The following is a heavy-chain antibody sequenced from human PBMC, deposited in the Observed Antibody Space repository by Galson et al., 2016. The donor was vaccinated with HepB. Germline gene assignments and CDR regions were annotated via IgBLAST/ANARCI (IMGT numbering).Heavy chain of an antibody. V-gene: IGHV4-59*01. CDR3: ARADTIFGVVRDFDF. CDR1: GASISSSY. Sequence: SETLSLTCTVSGASISSSYWSWIRQPPGKGLEWIGYIYYSGSTRYNPSLKSRVTISVDTSKNQFSLKLTSVTAAETAGYYCARADTIFGVVRDFDFWGQGTLVTVSS. J-gene: IGHJ4*02. CDR2: IYYSGST. D-gene: IGHD3-3*01.